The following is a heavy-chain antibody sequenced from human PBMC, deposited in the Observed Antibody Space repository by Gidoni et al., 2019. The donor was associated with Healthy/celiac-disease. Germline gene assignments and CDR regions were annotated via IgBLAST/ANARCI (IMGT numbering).Heavy chain of an antibody. CDR2: INHSGST. CDR1: GGSFSGYY. Sequence: QVQLQQWGAGLLKPSETLSLTCAVYGGSFSGYYWRWIRQPPGKGLEWIGEINHSGSTNYNPSLKSRVTISVDTSKNQFSLKLSSVTAADTAVYYCARGRLWFGEVAHWFDPWGQGTLVTVSS. CDR3: ARGRLWFGEVAHWFDP. D-gene: IGHD3-10*01. J-gene: IGHJ5*02. V-gene: IGHV4-34*01.